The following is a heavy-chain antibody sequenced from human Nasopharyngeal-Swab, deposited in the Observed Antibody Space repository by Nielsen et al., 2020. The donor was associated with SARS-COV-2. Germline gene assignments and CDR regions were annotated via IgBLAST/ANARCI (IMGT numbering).Heavy chain of an antibody. CDR1: GGSFSGYY. J-gene: IGHJ6*02. V-gene: IGHV4-34*01. D-gene: IGHD3-10*01. Sequence: SETLSLTCAVYGGSFSGYYWSWIRQPPGKGLEWIGSIYYSGSTYYNPSLKSRVTISVDTSKNQFSLKLSSVTAADTAVYYCARHRGIYYYYYGMDVWGQGTTVTASS. CDR2: IYYSGST. CDR3: ARHRGIYYYYYGMDV.